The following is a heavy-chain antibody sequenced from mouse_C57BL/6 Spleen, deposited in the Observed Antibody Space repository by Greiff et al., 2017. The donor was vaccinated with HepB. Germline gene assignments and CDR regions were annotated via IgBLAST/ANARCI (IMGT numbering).Heavy chain of an antibody. V-gene: IGHV2-9*01. CDR3: AKHEGPYYGKHYAMDD. CDR2: IWGGGRT. D-gene: IGHD2-10*01. CDR1: GFSLTSCG. J-gene: IGHJ4*01. Sequence: QVQLQESGPGLVAPSQSLSIPCTVSGFSLTSCGVDWVRQPPGTGLEWLGVIWGGGRTNYNSALMSRLSVSKDNSKSQVFLKMNSLQTDDTAMYYCAKHEGPYYGKHYAMDDRGQGTSVSV.